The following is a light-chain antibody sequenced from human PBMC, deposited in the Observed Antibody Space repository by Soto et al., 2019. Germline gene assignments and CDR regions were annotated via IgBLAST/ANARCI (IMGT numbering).Light chain of an antibody. J-gene: IGLJ1*01. Sequence: QSALTQPASVSGSPGQSISISCSGTSSDVGGYNYVSWYQQHPGKAPKLMIYEVSNRPSGVSNRFSGSKSGNTASLTISGLQAEDEADYYCSSYTSINTHVFGSGTKVTVL. CDR1: SSDVGGYNY. CDR2: EVS. CDR3: SSYTSINTHV. V-gene: IGLV2-14*01.